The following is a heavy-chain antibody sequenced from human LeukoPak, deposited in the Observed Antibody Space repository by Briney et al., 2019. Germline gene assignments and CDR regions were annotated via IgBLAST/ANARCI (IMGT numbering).Heavy chain of an antibody. CDR2: IYHSGST. Sequence: NPSETLSLTCALSGGSISSSNWWSWVRQPPGKGLGWTGEIYHSGSTNYNPSLKSRVTISVDKSKNQFSLKLCSVTAADTAVYYCARGRTYYYDSSGYYFRYYYYYMDVWGKGTTVTISS. D-gene: IGHD3-22*01. CDR1: GGSISSSNW. J-gene: IGHJ6*03. V-gene: IGHV4-4*02. CDR3: ARGRTYYYDSSGYYFRYYYYYMDV.